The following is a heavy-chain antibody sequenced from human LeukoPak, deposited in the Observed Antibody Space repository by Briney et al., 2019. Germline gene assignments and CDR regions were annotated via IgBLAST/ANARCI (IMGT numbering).Heavy chain of an antibody. Sequence: PGGSLRLSCAASGLTPSSCGMSWVRQAPGKGLEWVSAISGSGDGTYYADSVKGRFTISRDNSKSMLYLEMNSLRAEDTATYYCAHPKFSVAGWSYFDYWGQGTLVTVSS. J-gene: IGHJ4*02. V-gene: IGHV3-23*01. D-gene: IGHD6-19*01. CDR3: AHPKFSVAGWSYFDY. CDR2: ISGSGDGT. CDR1: GLTPSSCG.